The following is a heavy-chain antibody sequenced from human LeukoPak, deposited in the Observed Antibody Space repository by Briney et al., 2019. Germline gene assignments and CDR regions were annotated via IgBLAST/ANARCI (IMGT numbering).Heavy chain of an antibody. V-gene: IGHV4-34*01. CDR3: ARKCSSTSCYNY. Sequence: SETLSLTCAVYGGSFSGYLWSWIRQPPGKGLEWIGEINHSGSTNYNPSLKSRVTISVDTSKNQFSLKLSSVTAADTAVYYCARKCSSTSCYNYWGQGTLVTVSS. D-gene: IGHD2-2*01. CDR2: INHSGST. J-gene: IGHJ4*02. CDR1: GGSFSGYL.